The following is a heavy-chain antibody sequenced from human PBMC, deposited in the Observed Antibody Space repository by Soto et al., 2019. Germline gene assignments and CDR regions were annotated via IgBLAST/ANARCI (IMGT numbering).Heavy chain of an antibody. CDR2: IIPIFGTA. D-gene: IGHD3-3*01. CDR3: AKQLGGLASYYDFWSGYSGWFDP. J-gene: IGHJ5*02. CDR1: GGTFSSYA. Sequence: SVKVSCKASGGTFSSYAISWVRQAPGQGLEWMGGIIPIFGTANYTQKFQGRVTITADESTSTAYMELSSLRSEDTAVYYCAKQLGGLASYYDFWSGYSGWFDPWGQGTLVTVSS. V-gene: IGHV1-69*13.